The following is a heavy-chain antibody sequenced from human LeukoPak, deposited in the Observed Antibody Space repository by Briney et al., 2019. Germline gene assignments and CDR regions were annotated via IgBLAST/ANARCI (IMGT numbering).Heavy chain of an antibody. Sequence: PGGSLRLSCAASGFTFSSYWMSWVRQAPGKGLEGVANIKQDGREKYYVDSVKGRFTISRDNAKNSLYLQMNSLRAEDTAVYYCARALRGYSPDAFDIWGQGTMVTVSS. CDR3: ARALRGYSPDAFDI. V-gene: IGHV3-7*04. CDR1: GFTFSSYW. CDR2: IKQDGREK. D-gene: IGHD5-18*01. J-gene: IGHJ3*02.